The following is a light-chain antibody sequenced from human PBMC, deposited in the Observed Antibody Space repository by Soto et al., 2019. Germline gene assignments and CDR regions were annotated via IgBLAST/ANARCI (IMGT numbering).Light chain of an antibody. CDR2: GNS. CDR1: SSNIGAGYD. Sequence: QSVLTQPPSVSGAPGQRVTISCTGSSSNIGAGYDVHWYQQLPGTAPKLLISGNSHRPSGVPDRFSGSKSGTSASLAITGLQAEDEADYYCQSYDSSLSGYVVFGGGTKLTV. J-gene: IGLJ2*01. V-gene: IGLV1-40*01. CDR3: QSYDSSLSGYVV.